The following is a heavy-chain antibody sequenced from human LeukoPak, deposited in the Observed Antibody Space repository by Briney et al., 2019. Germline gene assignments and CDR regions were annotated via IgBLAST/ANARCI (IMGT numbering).Heavy chain of an antibody. CDR3: ARDTAEYYDFG. V-gene: IGHV3-64*01. CDR2: ISSDGGTT. Sequence: GGSLRLSCAASGFTFSSYVMHWVRQAPGKGLEYVAAISSDGGTTYYASSVKAGFMISRDNSKNTLYLQMGGLRAEDMAVYYCARDTAEYYDFGWGQGTLVTVSS. D-gene: IGHD3-3*01. CDR1: GFTFSSYV. J-gene: IGHJ4*02.